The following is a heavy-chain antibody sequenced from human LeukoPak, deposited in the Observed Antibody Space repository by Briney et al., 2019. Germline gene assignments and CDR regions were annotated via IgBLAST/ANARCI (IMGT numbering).Heavy chain of an antibody. CDR3: ARDRAATRTNWFDP. J-gene: IGHJ5*02. V-gene: IGHV4-61*02. CDR2: IYTSGST. CDR1: GGSISSGSYY. D-gene: IGHD2-15*01. Sequence: PSETLSLTCTVSGGSISSGSYYWNWIRQPAGKGLEWIGRIYTSGSTNYNPSLKSRVTISVDTSKNQFSLKLSSVTAADTAVYYCARDRAATRTNWFDPWGQGTLVTVSS.